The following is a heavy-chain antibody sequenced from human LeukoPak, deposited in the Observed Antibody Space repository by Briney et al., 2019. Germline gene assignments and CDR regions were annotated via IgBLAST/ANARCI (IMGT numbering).Heavy chain of an antibody. Sequence: GRSLRLSCPASGFTFSSYGMHWVRQAPGKGLEWVAIISYDGSNKYYADSVKGRFTISRDNSKNTLYLQMNSLRAEDTAVYYCAKDGPYGDHEIDYWGQGTMVTASS. CDR1: GFTFSSYG. V-gene: IGHV3-30*18. D-gene: IGHD4-17*01. J-gene: IGHJ4*02. CDR2: ISYDGSNK. CDR3: AKDGPYGDHEIDY.